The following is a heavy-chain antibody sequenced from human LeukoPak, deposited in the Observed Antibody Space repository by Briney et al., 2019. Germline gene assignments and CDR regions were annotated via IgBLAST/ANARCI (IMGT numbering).Heavy chain of an antibody. CDR3: ARVGSSWDLVFDY. CDR2: IYYSGST. D-gene: IGHD6-13*01. V-gene: IGHV4-30-4*01. J-gene: IGHJ4*02. Sequence: SQTLSLTCTVSGGSISSGDYYWSCIRQPPGKGLEWIGYIYYSGSTYYNPSLKSRFTISVDTSKNQFSLKLSSVTAADTAVYYCARVGSSWDLVFDYWGQGTLVTVSS. CDR1: GGSISSGDYY.